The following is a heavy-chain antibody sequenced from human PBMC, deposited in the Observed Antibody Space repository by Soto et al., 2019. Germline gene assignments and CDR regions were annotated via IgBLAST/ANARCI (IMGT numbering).Heavy chain of an antibody. CDR2: IYYSGST. J-gene: IGHJ3*02. CDR3: ARLPSIAPGRGGAFDI. D-gene: IGHD2-21*01. V-gene: IGHV4-31*03. Sequence: QVQLQESGPGLVKPSQTLSLTCTVSGGSISSGLYYWSWIRQHPGKGLEWIGYIYYSGSTYYNPSRKSRVTISVDKSKNQFSLKLSSVTAADTAVYYCARLPSIAPGRGGAFDIWGQGTMVTVSS. CDR1: GGSISSGLYY.